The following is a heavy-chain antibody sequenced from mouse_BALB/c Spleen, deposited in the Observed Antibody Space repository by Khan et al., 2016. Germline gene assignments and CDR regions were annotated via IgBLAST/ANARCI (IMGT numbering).Heavy chain of an antibody. D-gene: IGHD2-14*01. CDR2: ISTYNGNT. CDR3: AISTTRAMDY. V-gene: IGHV1S137*01. Sequence: QVQLQQSGPEVVRPGVSVKISCKGSGYTFTDYAMHWVKQSHAKSLEWIGVISTYNGNTNYNQQFKGKATMTVDNPSSTAYMDFASLTSEDSAINYCAISTTRAMDYWGQGTSVTVSS. CDR1: GYTFTDYA. J-gene: IGHJ4*01.